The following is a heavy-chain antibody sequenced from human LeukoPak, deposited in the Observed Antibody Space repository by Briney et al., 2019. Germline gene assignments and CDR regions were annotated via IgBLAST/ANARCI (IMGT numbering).Heavy chain of an antibody. J-gene: IGHJ4*02. V-gene: IGHV4-59*01. CDR1: GGSISSYY. D-gene: IGHD4-17*01. Sequence: SETLSLTCTVSGGSISSYYWSWIRQPPGKRLEWIGYIYYSGSTNYNPSLKSRVTISVDTSKNQFSLKLSSVTAADTAVYYCARGGYGDYAYYFDYWGQGTLVTVSS. CDR3: ARGGYGDYAYYFDY. CDR2: IYYSGST.